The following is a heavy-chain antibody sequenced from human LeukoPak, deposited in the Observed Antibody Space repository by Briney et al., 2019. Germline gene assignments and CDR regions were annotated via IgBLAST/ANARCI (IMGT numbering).Heavy chain of an antibody. CDR2: IYSGGST. CDR3: ARDGGFIAALDY. CDR1: GLTVTSNY. D-gene: IGHD6-6*01. J-gene: IGHJ4*02. V-gene: IGHV3-66*01. Sequence: GGSLRLSCAASGLTVTSNYMSWVRQAPGKGLERVSVIYSGGSTFYADSVKGRFTISRDNSKNTLYLQMNSLKAEDTAVYYCARDGGFIAALDYWGQGTLVTVSS.